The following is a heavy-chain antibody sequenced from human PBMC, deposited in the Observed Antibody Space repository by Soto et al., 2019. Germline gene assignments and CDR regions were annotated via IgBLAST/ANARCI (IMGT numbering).Heavy chain of an antibody. Sequence: SETLSLTCTVSGGSISSYYWSWIRQPPGKGLEWIGYIYYSGSTNYNPSLKSRVTISVDTSKNQFSLKLSSVTAADTAVYYCARGPYYDFWSGYFPTTYYYYMDVWGKGTTVTV. CDR2: IYYSGST. J-gene: IGHJ6*03. CDR1: GGSISSYY. CDR3: ARGPYYDFWSGYFPTTYYYYMDV. V-gene: IGHV4-59*01. D-gene: IGHD3-3*01.